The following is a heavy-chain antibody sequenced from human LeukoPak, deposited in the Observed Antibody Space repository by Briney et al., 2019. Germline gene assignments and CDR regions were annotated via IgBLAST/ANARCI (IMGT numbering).Heavy chain of an antibody. CDR1: GFTFSSYA. Sequence: GGSLRLSCAASGFTFSSYAMHWVRQAPGKGLEWVAVISYDGSNKYYADSVKGRFTISRDNSKNTLYLQMNSLRAEDTAVYYCARESHAVTTGYSDYWGQGTLVTVSS. CDR2: ISYDGSNK. J-gene: IGHJ4*02. CDR3: ARESHAVTTGYSDY. V-gene: IGHV3-30-3*01. D-gene: IGHD4-11*01.